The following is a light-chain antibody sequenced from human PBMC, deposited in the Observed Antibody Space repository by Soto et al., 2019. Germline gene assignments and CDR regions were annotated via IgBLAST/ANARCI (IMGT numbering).Light chain of an antibody. CDR2: KAS. CDR3: QQYNSYSRT. J-gene: IGKJ1*01. V-gene: IGKV1-5*03. Sequence: DIQMTQSPSTLSASVGDRVTITCRASQSISSWLAWYQQKPGKAPKLLIYKASSLESGVPSRFSGSGSGTEFTLNIRSLQPDDFATYYCQQYNSYSRTFGQGTKVEIK. CDR1: QSISSW.